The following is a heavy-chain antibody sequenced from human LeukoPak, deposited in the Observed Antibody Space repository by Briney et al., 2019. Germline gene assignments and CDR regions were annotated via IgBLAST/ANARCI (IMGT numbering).Heavy chain of an antibody. J-gene: IGHJ3*02. Sequence: PGGSLRLSCAASGFTFSSYSMNWVRQAPGKGLEWVSSISSSSSYIYYADSVKGRFTISRDNAKNSLYLQMNSLRAKDTAVYYCARDSPNYSKGAIDIWGQGTMVTVSS. CDR1: GFTFSSYS. V-gene: IGHV3-21*01. CDR3: ARDSPNYSKGAIDI. D-gene: IGHD1-7*01. CDR2: ISSSSSYI.